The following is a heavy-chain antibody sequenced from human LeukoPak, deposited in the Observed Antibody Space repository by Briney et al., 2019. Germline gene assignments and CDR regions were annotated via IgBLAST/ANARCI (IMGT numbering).Heavy chain of an antibody. V-gene: IGHV3-23*01. J-gene: IGHJ3*02. CDR3: AKDRDYGDSLDAFDI. Sequence: PGGSLRLSCAASGFTFSSYAMSWVRQAPGKGLEWVSAISGSGGSTYYADSVKGGFTISRDNSKNTLYLQMNSLRAEDTAVYYCAKDRDYGDSLDAFDIWGQGTMVTVSA. D-gene: IGHD4-17*01. CDR2: ISGSGGST. CDR1: GFTFSSYA.